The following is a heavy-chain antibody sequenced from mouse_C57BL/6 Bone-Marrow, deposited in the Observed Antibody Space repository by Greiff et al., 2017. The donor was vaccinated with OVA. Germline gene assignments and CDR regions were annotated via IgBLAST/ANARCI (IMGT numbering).Heavy chain of an antibody. CDR3: ARWGYSDY. CDR2: IWSGGST. J-gene: IGHJ2*01. V-gene: IGHV2-2*01. CDR1: GFSLTSYG. Sequence: VQLVESGPGLVQPSQSLSLTCTVSGFSLTSYGVHWVRQSPGKGLEWLGVIWSGGSTDYNAAFISRLSISKDNAKSQVFFKMSSLQADDTAIYYCARWGYSDYWGQGTTLTVSS.